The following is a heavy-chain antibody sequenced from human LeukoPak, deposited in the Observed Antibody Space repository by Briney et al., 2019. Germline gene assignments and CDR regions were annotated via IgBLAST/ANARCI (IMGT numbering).Heavy chain of an antibody. J-gene: IGHJ4*02. CDR2: TYYRSKWVN. D-gene: IGHD1-20*01. V-gene: IGHV6-1*01. CDR3: ARRGLYNWNYDY. Sequence: SQTLSLTCAISGDSVSRTNIAWNWIRQSPSRGLEWLGRTYYRSKWVNDYAVSVQSRIIINPDTSENQFSLQLNSVTAADTAVYYCARRGLYNWNYDYWGQGTLVTVSS. CDR1: GDSVSRTNIA.